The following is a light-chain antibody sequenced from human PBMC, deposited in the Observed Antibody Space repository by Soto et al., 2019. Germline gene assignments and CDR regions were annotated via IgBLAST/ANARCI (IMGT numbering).Light chain of an antibody. Sequence: QSALTQPPSASGSPRQSVTISCTGTSSDVGGYNYVSWYQQHPGKAPKLMIYEVSKRPSGVPDRFSGSKSGNTASLTVSGLQAEDEADYYCSSYASTTPYVFGSGTKVTVL. V-gene: IGLV2-8*01. CDR3: SSYASTTPYV. CDR1: SSDVGGYNY. J-gene: IGLJ1*01. CDR2: EVS.